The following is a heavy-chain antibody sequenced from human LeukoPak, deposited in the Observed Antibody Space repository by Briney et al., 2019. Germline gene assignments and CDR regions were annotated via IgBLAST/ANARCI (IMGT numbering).Heavy chain of an antibody. V-gene: IGHV1-2*02. CDR1: GYTFTGYY. Sequence: ASVKVSCKASGYTFTGYYMHWVRQAPGQGLEWMGWINPNSGGTNYAQKFQGRVTMTRGTSISTAYMELSRLRSDDTAVYYCARRRKWLGEFDYWGQGTLVTVSS. D-gene: IGHD6-19*01. J-gene: IGHJ4*02. CDR3: ARRRKWLGEFDY. CDR2: INPNSGGT.